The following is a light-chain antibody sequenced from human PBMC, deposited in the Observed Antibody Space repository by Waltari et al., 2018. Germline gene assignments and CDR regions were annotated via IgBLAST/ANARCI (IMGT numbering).Light chain of an antibody. V-gene: IGKV1-5*03. CDR1: QSISSW. J-gene: IGKJ1*01. Sequence: DIQMTQSPSTLSASVGDIVPITCRASQSISSWLAWYQQKPGKAPKLLIYKASSLESGVPSRFSGSGSGTEFTLTISSLQPDDFATYYCQQYNSPWTFGQGTKVEIK. CDR3: QQYNSPWT. CDR2: KAS.